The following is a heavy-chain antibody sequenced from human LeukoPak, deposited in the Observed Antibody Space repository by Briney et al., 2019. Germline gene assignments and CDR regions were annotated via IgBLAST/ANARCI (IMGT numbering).Heavy chain of an antibody. D-gene: IGHD2/OR15-2a*01. V-gene: IGHV3-48*01. J-gene: IGHJ2*01. Sequence: GGSLRLSCAASGFTFSSYCMSWVRQAPGKGLEWVSYICSSSSTIYYADSVKGRFTISRDNAKNSSYLQMTSMDAEDTAGYYCARSMVHHWYFDLWSRGTLVTVSS. CDR2: ICSSSSTI. CDR1: GFTFSSYC. CDR3: ARSMVHHWYFDL.